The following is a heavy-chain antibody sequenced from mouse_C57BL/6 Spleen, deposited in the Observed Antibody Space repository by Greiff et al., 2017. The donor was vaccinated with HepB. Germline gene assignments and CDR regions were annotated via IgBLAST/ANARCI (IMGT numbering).Heavy chain of an antibody. Sequence: VQLQQSGPGLVQPSQRLSITCTVSGFSLTSYGVHWVRQSPGKGLEWLGVIWRGGSTDYNAAFMSRLSITKDNSKSQVFFKMNSLQADDTAIYYCAKSDGYSDYYAMDYWGQGTSVTVSS. CDR1: GFSLTSYG. CDR3: AKSDGYSDYYAMDY. CDR2: IWRGGST. V-gene: IGHV2-5*01. J-gene: IGHJ4*01. D-gene: IGHD2-3*01.